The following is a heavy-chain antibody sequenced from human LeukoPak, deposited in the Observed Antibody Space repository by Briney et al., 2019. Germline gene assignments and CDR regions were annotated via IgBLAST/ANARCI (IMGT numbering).Heavy chain of an antibody. Sequence: SESLSLTRTVAGPSISSYYWSWIRQPAGKGLERIGLIYTSGSTTYNPSLKSQVPMSVDTSKNQFSLKLSSVTAADADVYYCAREVRWDFWSGYQYYFDYWGEGTLVTVSS. V-gene: IGHV4-4*07. J-gene: IGHJ4*02. D-gene: IGHD3-3*01. CDR3: AREVRWDFWSGYQYYFDY. CDR2: IYTSGST. CDR1: GPSISSYY.